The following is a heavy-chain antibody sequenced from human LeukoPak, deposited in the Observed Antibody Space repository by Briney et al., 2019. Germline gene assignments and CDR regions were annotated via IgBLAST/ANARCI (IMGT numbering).Heavy chain of an antibody. CDR3: ASVASYSSGWYYFDY. CDR2: ISYDGSNK. J-gene: IGHJ4*02. CDR1: GFTFSSYG. V-gene: IGHV3-30*03. D-gene: IGHD6-19*01. Sequence: GRSLRLSCAASGFTFSSYGRHWVRQAPGKGLEWVAVISYDGSNKYYADSVKGRFTISRDNSKNTLYLQMNSLRAEDTAVYYCASVASYSSGWYYFDYWGQGTLVTVSS.